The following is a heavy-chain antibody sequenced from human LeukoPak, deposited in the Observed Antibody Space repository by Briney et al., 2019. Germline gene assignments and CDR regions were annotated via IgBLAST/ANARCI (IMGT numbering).Heavy chain of an antibody. CDR1: GFTFSSYG. J-gene: IGHJ3*02. Sequence: GRSLRLSCAASGFTFSSYGMHWVRQAPGKGPEWVAIISYDGSNKYYADSVQGRFTISRDNSKNTLYLQMNSLRAEDTAVYYCAKHYDTHAFDIWGQGTLVTVSS. D-gene: IGHD3-22*01. V-gene: IGHV3-30*18. CDR2: ISYDGSNK. CDR3: AKHYDTHAFDI.